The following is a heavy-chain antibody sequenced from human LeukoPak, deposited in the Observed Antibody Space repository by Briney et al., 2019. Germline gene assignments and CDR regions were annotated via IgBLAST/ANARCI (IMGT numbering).Heavy chain of an antibody. V-gene: IGHV6-1*01. CDR1: GDSVSSSSAV. Sequence: SQALSLTCAVSGDSVSSSSAVWNWIRQSPSRGLEWLGRTYYRSKWHNEYAESVKSRISITSDTSKNQFSLQLNSVTPEDTAEYFCAGTTDYSSFLAFWGQGTLVTVSS. CDR2: TYYRSKWHN. J-gene: IGHJ4*02. D-gene: IGHD4-11*01. CDR3: AGTTDYSSFLAF.